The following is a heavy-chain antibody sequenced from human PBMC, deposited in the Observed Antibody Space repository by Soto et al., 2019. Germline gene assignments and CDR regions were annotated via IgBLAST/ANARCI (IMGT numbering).Heavy chain of an antibody. V-gene: IGHV4-34*01. CDR2: INHSGST. D-gene: IGHD5-12*01. CDR1: GGSFSGYY. Sequence: LSLTCAVYGGSFSGYYWSWIRQPPGKGLEWIGEINHSGSTNYNPSLKSRVTISVDTSKNQFSLKLSSVTAADTAVYYCARGVATVVTSYFDYWGQGTLVTVSS. CDR3: ARGVATVVTSYFDY. J-gene: IGHJ4*02.